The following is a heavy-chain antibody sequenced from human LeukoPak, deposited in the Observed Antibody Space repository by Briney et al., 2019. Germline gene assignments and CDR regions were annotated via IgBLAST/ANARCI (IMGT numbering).Heavy chain of an antibody. V-gene: IGHV4-39*01. Sequence: SETLSLTCTVSGGSISSSSYYWGWIRQPPGKGLEWIGSIYYSGSTYYNPSLKSRVTISVDTSKNQFSLKLSSVTAADTAVYYCARNSKIAIGYGDKPRDYYYYYMDVWGKGTTVTISS. D-gene: IGHD4-23*01. CDR2: IYYSGST. J-gene: IGHJ6*03. CDR1: GGSISSSSYY. CDR3: ARNSKIAIGYGDKPRDYYYYYMDV.